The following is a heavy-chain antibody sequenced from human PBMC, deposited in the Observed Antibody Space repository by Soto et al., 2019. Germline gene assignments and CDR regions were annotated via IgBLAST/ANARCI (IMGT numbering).Heavy chain of an antibody. CDR2: IDYSGST. CDR1: GGSISSGGYY. Sequence: QVQLQESGPGLVKPSQTLSLTCTVSGGSISSGGYYWSWIRQHPGQGLEWIGYIDYSGSTYHNPARKSLCTISVDTSKTQFSVKLSSVTAADTAVSYCARAYGSGYMDVWGQGTTVTVSS. J-gene: IGHJ6*02. V-gene: IGHV4-31*01. CDR3: ARAYGSGYMDV. D-gene: IGHD3-10*01.